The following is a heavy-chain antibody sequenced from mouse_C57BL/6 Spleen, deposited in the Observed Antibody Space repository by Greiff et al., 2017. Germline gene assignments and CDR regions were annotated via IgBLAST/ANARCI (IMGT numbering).Heavy chain of an antibody. CDR2: INPGSGGT. CDR1: GYAFTNYL. Sequence: QVQLKQSGAELVRPGTSVKVSCKASGYAFTNYLIEWVKQRPGQGLEWIGVINPGSGGTNYNEKFKGKATLTADKSSSTAYMQLSSLTSEDSAVYFCAREDEGYYDFDYWGQGTTLTVSS. J-gene: IGHJ2*01. CDR3: AREDEGYYDFDY. D-gene: IGHD2-3*01. V-gene: IGHV1-54*01.